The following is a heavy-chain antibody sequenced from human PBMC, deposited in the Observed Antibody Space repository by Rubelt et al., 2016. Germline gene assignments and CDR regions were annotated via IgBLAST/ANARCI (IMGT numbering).Heavy chain of an antibody. Sequence: QLQLQESGPGLVKPSETLSLTCTVSGGSISSSSYSWGWIRQPPGKGLEWIGYIYYSGSTYYNSSLKSRVTISLDTSKNQFPLKLSSVTAADTAVYYCAASTARLTTDFDYWGQGTLVTVSS. CDR3: AASTARLTTDFDY. V-gene: IGHV4-39*07. CDR2: IYYSGST. J-gene: IGHJ4*02. D-gene: IGHD1-14*01. CDR1: GGSISSSSYS.